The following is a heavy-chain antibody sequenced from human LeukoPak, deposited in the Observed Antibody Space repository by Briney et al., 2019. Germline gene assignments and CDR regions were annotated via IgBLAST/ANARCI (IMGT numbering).Heavy chain of an antibody. J-gene: IGHJ6*02. CDR3: ARNLHLQLLYYYYGMDV. D-gene: IGHD2-2*01. V-gene: IGHV4-39*06. Sequence: PSETLSLTCTVSGGSISSGGYYWSWVRQPPGKGLEWIGEIYHSGSTNYNPSLKSRVTISVDKSKNQFPLKLSSVTAADTAVYYCARNLHLQLLYYYYGMDVWGQGTTVTVSS. CDR2: IYHSGST. CDR1: GGSISSGGYY.